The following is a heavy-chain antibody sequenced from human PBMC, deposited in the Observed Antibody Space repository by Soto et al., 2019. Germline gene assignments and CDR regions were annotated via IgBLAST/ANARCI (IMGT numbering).Heavy chain of an antibody. Sequence: SETLSLTCTVSGGSISSYYWSWIRQPPGKGLEWIGYIYYSGSTNYNPSLKSRVTISVDTSKNQFSLKLSSVTAADTAVYYCARDSVVPAARGDDYYYGMDVWGQGTTVT. CDR1: GGSISSYY. D-gene: IGHD2-2*01. V-gene: IGHV4-59*01. CDR2: IYYSGST. CDR3: ARDSVVPAARGDDYYYGMDV. J-gene: IGHJ6*02.